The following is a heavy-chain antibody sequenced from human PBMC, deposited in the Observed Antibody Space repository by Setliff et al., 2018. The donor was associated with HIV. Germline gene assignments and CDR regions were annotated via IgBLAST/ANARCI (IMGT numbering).Heavy chain of an antibody. J-gene: IGHJ4*02. CDR3: ARARGPPLPVLDF. V-gene: IGHV4-39*07. CDR2: ISYSGTT. D-gene: IGHD3-10*01. Sequence: LSLTCTASGASIYSDSSFWGWIRQSPGKGLEWIGTISYSGTTYYNPSLESRVSISIDTYMRQFSLTLTAMTAADTAIYFCARARGPPLPVLDFWGQGTLVTVSS. CDR1: GASIYSDSSF.